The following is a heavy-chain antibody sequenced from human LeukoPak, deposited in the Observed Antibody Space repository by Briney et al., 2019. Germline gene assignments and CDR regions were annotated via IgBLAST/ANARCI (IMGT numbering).Heavy chain of an antibody. CDR1: AFTFSGYS. CDR3: ARVGYDYNWYDAFDT. D-gene: IGHD1-1*01. J-gene: IGHJ3*02. CDR2: ISHDGSNK. V-gene: IGHV3-30*04. Sequence: KAGGSLRLSCVVSAFTFSGYSMHWVRQAPGKGLEWVAFISHDGSNKYCADSLKGRFTISRDNSKNTLFLQMNSLRPEDTAVYYCARVGYDYNWYDAFDTWGQGTMVTVSS.